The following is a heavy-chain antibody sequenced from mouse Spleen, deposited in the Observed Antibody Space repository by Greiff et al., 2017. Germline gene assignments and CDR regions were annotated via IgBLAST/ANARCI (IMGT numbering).Heavy chain of an antibody. J-gene: IGHJ4*01. Sequence: EVKLMESGGGLVKLGGSLKLSCAASGFTFSSYYMSWVRQTPEKRLEWVATISSGGGSTYYPDSVKGRFTISRDNAKNTLYLQMSSLNSEDTAVYYCANYYGNYAMDYWGQGTSVTVSS. D-gene: IGHD1-1*01. CDR1: GFTFSSYY. V-gene: IGHV5-9*04. CDR2: ISSGGGST. CDR3: ANYYGNYAMDY.